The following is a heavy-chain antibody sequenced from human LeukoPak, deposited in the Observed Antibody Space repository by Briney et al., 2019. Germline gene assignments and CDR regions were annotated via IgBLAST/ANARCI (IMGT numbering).Heavy chain of an antibody. V-gene: IGHV3-48*03. CDR3: ARGAEYYYDSSGYYYRWGFDY. CDR2: ISSSGGTI. Sequence: HPGGSLRLSCAASGFTFSSYEMNWVRQAPGKGLEWVSYISSSGGTIYYADSVKGRFTISRDNAKNSLYLQMNSLRAEDTAVHYCARGAEYYYDSSGYYYRWGFDYWGQGTLVTVSS. CDR1: GFTFSSYE. D-gene: IGHD3-22*01. J-gene: IGHJ4*02.